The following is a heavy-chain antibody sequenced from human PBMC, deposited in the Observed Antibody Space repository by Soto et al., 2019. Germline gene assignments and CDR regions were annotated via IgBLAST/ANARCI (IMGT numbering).Heavy chain of an antibody. CDR2: ISSDGRNT. Sequence: EVQLVESGGGLVQPGGSLRLSCAASGFAFSSYWMQWVRQAPGKGPVWVSRISSDGRNTTYADFVKGRFTISRDNAENALHLQMTSLTDADTPVYYCIKASTVTGVGGYRWGQGTLVTVSS. J-gene: IGHJ5*02. CDR3: IKASTVTGVGGYR. D-gene: IGHD6-19*01. V-gene: IGHV3-74*01. CDR1: GFAFSSYW.